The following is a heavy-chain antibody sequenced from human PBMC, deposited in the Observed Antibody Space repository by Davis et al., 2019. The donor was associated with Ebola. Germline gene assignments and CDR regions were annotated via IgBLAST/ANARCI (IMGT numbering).Heavy chain of an antibody. CDR1: GFSFSTHW. CDR2: IKPDGSFR. CDR3: ARDNYWKLDY. Sequence: PGGSLRLSCAASGFSFSTHWMSWVRQAPGKGLEWVANIKPDGSFRDYLGAVRGRFTISRDNARNSFYLQMNSLRVEDTAVYYCARDNYWKLDYWGQGILVTVSS. V-gene: IGHV3-7*01. J-gene: IGHJ4*02. D-gene: IGHD4-11*01.